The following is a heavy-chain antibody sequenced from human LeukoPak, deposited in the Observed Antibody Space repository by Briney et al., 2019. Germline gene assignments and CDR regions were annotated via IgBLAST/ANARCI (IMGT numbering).Heavy chain of an antibody. CDR2: ISAYNGNT. Sequence: ASVKVSCKASGYTFTSYGISWVRQAPGQGLEWMGWISAYNGNTNYAQKLQGRVTMTRDMSTSTVYMELSSLKSEDTAVYYCALLGGDGSSTKPHFDYWGQGTLVTVSS. CDR3: ALLGGDGSSTKPHFDY. V-gene: IGHV1-18*01. J-gene: IGHJ4*02. CDR1: GYTFTSYG. D-gene: IGHD6-13*01.